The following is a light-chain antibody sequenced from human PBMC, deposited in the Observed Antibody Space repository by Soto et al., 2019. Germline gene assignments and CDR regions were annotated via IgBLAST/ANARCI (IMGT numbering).Light chain of an antibody. V-gene: IGLV1-40*01. Sequence: QPVLKQPPSVSGGPGQRVTISRTGGSSNIGSTYDVQWYQQLPGTAPKLLIHGNTDRPSGVPDRFSGSKSGTSASLAITGLQADDEADYYCESYDDSLSVHYVVGTGTKVTVL. CDR1: SSNIGSTYD. CDR2: GNT. CDR3: ESYDDSLSVHYV. J-gene: IGLJ1*01.